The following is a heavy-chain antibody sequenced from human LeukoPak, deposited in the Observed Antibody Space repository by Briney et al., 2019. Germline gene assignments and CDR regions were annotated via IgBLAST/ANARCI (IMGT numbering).Heavy chain of an antibody. Sequence: PGGSLRLSCAGSGFTFSSYAMSCVRQAPGQGLEWVSVISDSGDYTSYADSVRGRFTISRDNSRNTLYLQMISLIPEDTAVYYCAKDTSIGKYCTNGVCSPFDYWGQGTLVTVSS. V-gene: IGHV3-23*01. J-gene: IGHJ4*02. CDR2: ISDSGDYT. D-gene: IGHD2-8*01. CDR1: GFTFSSYA. CDR3: AKDTSIGKYCTNGVCSPFDY.